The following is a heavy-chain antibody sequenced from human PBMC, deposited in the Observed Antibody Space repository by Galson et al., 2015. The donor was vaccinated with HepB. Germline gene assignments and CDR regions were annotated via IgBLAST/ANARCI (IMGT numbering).Heavy chain of an antibody. D-gene: IGHD6-6*01. CDR1: GGSFSGYY. CDR2: INHSGST. Sequence: ETLSLTCAVYGGSFSGYYWSWIRQPPGKGLEWIGEINHSGSTNYNPSLKSRVTISVDTSKNQFSLKLSSVTAADTAVYYCARAHRGIAARPDYFDYWGQGTLVTVSS. V-gene: IGHV4-34*01. CDR3: ARAHRGIAARPDYFDY. J-gene: IGHJ4*02.